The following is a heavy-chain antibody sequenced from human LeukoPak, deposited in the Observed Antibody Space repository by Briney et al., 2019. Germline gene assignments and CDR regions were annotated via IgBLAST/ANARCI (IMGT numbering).Heavy chain of an antibody. CDR3: ARTITLDY. CDR1: GGSFSGYY. J-gene: IGHJ4*02. D-gene: IGHD3-10*01. V-gene: IGHV4-34*01. Sequence: SETLSLTCAVYGGSFSGYYWSWIRQPPGKGLEWIGEVNHSGSTNYNPSLKSRVTISVDTSKNQFSLKLSSVTAADTAVYYCARTITLDYWGQGTLVTVSS. CDR2: VNHSGST.